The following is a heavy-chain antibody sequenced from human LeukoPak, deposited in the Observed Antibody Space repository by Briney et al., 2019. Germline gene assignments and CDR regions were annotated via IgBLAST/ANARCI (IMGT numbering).Heavy chain of an antibody. CDR2: IYYSGST. D-gene: IGHD3-10*01. V-gene: IGHV4-59*01. CDR3: ARGAGSGRIDY. J-gene: IGHJ4*02. Sequence: SETLSLTCTVSGGSISSYYWSWIRQPPGKGLEWIGYIYYSGSTNYNPSLKSRVPISVDTSKNQFSLKLSSVTAADTAVYYCARGAGSGRIDYWGQGTLVTVSS. CDR1: GGSISSYY.